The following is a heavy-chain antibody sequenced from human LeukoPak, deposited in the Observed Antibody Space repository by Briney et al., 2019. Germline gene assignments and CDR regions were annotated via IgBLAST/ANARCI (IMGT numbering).Heavy chain of an antibody. J-gene: IGHJ4*02. V-gene: IGHV4-30-2*01. CDR2: IYHSGST. CDR1: GGSIGSGGYY. D-gene: IGHD2-2*01. CDR3: ARGGAIYPTDY. Sequence: SETLSLTCTVSGGSIGSGGYYWSWIRQPPGKGLEWIGYIYHSGSTYYNPSLKSRVTISVDRSKNQFSLKLSSVTAADTAVYYCARGGAIYPTDYWGQGTLVTVSS.